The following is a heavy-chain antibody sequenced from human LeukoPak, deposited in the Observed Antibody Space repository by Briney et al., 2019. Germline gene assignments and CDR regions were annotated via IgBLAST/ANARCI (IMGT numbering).Heavy chain of an antibody. CDR2: INHSGST. J-gene: IGHJ3*02. CDR3: ARGRHSSSWYDAFDI. CDR1: GGSISGYY. V-gene: IGHV4-34*01. Sequence: SETLSLTCTVSGGSISGYYWSWIRQPPGKGLEWIGEINHSGSTNYNPSLKGRVTISVDTSKNQFSLKLSSVTVADTAVYYCARGRHSSSWYDAFDIWGQGTMVTVSS. D-gene: IGHD6-13*01.